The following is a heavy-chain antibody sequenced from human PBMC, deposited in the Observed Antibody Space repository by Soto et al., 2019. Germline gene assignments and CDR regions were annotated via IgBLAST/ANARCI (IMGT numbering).Heavy chain of an antibody. J-gene: IGHJ4*02. CDR3: ASLKDYYFHF. CDR2: ISSKGIT. V-gene: IGHV4-31*03. Sequence: QVQLQESGPGLVKPSQTLSLTCTVSVGSISSGGYFWRWIRQPPEKGLEWIGYISSKGITYYNPSLESRFTISWDTSKNQFSLMLPSVTAADTAVYYCASLKDYYFHFWGQGTLVTVSS. CDR1: VGSISSGGYF.